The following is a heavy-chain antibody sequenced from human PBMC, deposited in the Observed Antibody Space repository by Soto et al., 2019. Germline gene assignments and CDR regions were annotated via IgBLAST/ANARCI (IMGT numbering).Heavy chain of an antibody. J-gene: IGHJ4*02. CDR3: ARGVRSGSGWYCY. CDR1: GGTFSSYA. D-gene: IGHD6-19*01. CDR2: IIPIFGTA. Sequence: SVNVSCKASGGTFSSYAISWVRQAPGQGLEWMGGIIPIFGTANYAQKFQGRVTITADESTSTAYMELSSLRSEDTAVYYCARGVRSGSGWYCYWGQGTLVTVSS. V-gene: IGHV1-69*13.